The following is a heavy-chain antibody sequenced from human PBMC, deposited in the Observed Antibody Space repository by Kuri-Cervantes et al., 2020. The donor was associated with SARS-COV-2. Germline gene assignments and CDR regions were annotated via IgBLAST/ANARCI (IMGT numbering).Heavy chain of an antibody. D-gene: IGHD6-13*01. V-gene: IGHV3-33*05. CDR3: ARASSSSFGY. CDR2: ISYDGSNK. CDR1: GFTFSSYG. Sequence: LSLTCAASGFTFSSYGMHWVRQAPGKGLEWVVVISYDGSNKYYADSVKGRFTISRDNSKNTLYLQMNSLRAEDTAVYYCARASSSSFGYWGQGTLVTVSS. J-gene: IGHJ4*02.